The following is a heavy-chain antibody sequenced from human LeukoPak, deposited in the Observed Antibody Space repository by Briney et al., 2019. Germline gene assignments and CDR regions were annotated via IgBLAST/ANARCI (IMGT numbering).Heavy chain of an antibody. Sequence: EASVKVSCKASGYTFTSYGISWVRQAPGQGLEWMGWISAYNGNTNYAQKLQGRVTMTTDTSTSTAYMGLRSLRSDDTAVYYCARQDDTAMTLDYWGQGTLVTVSS. D-gene: IGHD5-18*01. V-gene: IGHV1-18*01. CDR2: ISAYNGNT. CDR1: GYTFTSYG. J-gene: IGHJ4*02. CDR3: ARQDDTAMTLDY.